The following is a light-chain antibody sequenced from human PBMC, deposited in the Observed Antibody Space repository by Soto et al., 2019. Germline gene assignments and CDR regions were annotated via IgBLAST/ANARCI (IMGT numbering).Light chain of an antibody. CDR2: YDS. V-gene: IGLV3-21*04. CDR1: NIGSKS. CDR3: QVWDSRSDQVV. Sequence: SYELTQPPSVSVAPGKTARITCGGNNIGSKSVHWYQQKPGQAPVLVIYYDSDRPSGIPERFSCSNAGNTATLTISRVEAGEEADYFCQVWDSRSDQVVFGGGTKVTVL. J-gene: IGLJ2*01.